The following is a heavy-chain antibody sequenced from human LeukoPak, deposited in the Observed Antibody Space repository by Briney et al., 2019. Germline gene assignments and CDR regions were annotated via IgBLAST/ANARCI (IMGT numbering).Heavy chain of an antibody. Sequence: SVKVSSKASGGTFSSYTISWVRQAPGQGLEWMRRIIPILGIANYAQKFQGRVTITADKSTSTAYMELSSLRSEDTAVYYCASRFDLGPHYYYYYMDVWGKGTTVTVSS. J-gene: IGHJ6*03. CDR3: ASRFDLGPHYYYYYMDV. CDR1: GGTFSSYT. D-gene: IGHD3-16*01. V-gene: IGHV1-69*02. CDR2: IIPILGIA.